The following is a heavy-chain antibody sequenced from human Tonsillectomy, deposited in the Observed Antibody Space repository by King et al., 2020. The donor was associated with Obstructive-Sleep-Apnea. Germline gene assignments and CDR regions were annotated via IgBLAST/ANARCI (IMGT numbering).Heavy chain of an antibody. CDR3: AHRSSGGPSGFDY. J-gene: IGHJ4*02. CDR2: IYWDDDN. Sequence: FTLKESGPSLVKPTQTLTLTFTVSGFSLSTSGVGVGWNRYAPGKALEWLALIYWDDDNRYSTSLKSRLTITKDSTENQVVLTMTNMDPVDTATYYCAHRSSGGPSGFDYWGQGTLVTVSS. V-gene: IGHV2-5*02. CDR1: GFSLSTSGVG. D-gene: IGHD6-19*01.